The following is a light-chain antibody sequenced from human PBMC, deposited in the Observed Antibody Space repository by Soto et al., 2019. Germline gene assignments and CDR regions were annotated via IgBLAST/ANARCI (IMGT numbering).Light chain of an antibody. CDR1: SSNIGSHN. J-gene: IGLJ2*01. CDR2: KNN. V-gene: IGLV1-47*01. CDR3: AVWDDSLSGRV. Sequence: QSVLTQPPSASGTPGQRVTISCSGSSSNIGSHNIYWYQQLPGTAPQLLIYKNNQRPSGVPDRFSGSKSGTSASLAISGLRSEDEAEYYCAVWDDSLSGRVFGGGTQLTVL.